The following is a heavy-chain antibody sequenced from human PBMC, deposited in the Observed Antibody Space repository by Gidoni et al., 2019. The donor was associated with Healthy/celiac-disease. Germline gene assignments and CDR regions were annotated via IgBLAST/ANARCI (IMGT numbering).Heavy chain of an antibody. D-gene: IGHD5-18*01. CDR2: INPSGGST. CDR3: ARDAGRGYSYGDGFDY. V-gene: IGHV1-46*01. J-gene: IGHJ4*02. CDR1: GYTFTSYY. Sequence: QVQLVQSGAEVKKPGASVKVYCKASGYTFTSYYMHWVRQAPGQGLEWMGIINPSGGSTSYAQKFQGRVTMTRDTSTSTVYMELSSLRSEDTAVYYCARDAGRGYSYGDGFDYWGQGTLVTVSS.